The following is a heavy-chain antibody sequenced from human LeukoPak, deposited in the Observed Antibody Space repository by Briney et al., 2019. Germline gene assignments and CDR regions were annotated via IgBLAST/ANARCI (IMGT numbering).Heavy chain of an antibody. V-gene: IGHV3-7*01. J-gene: IGHJ4*02. CDR2: INQDGSAK. Sequence: GGSLRLSCAASGITFTSYWMTWLRQAPGKGLEWVANINQDGSAKYYVDSVKGRFTISRDSAKNSLFLQMSGLRAEDTAVYFCASGWYESYFDYWGQGTLVTVSS. D-gene: IGHD6-19*01. CDR1: GITFTSYW. CDR3: ASGWYESYFDY.